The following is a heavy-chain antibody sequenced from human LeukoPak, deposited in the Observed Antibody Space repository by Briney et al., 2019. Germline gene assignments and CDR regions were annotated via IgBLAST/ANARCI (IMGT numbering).Heavy chain of an antibody. CDR2: ISGGGGST. V-gene: IGHV3-23*01. CDR3: AKRDYDSSGYRNAFDI. Sequence: GGSLRLSCAASGFTFSSYAMSWVRQAPGKGLEWVSAISGGGGSTYYADSVRGRFTISRDNSKNTLYLQMTSLRAEDTAVYYCAKRDYDSSGYRNAFDIWGQGTMVTVSS. CDR1: GFTFSSYA. J-gene: IGHJ3*02. D-gene: IGHD3-22*01.